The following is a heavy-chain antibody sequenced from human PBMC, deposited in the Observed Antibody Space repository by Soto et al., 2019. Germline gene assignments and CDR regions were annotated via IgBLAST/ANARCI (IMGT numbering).Heavy chain of an antibody. D-gene: IGHD6-6*01. CDR1: GYTFSSYY. J-gene: IGHJ6*02. Sequence: ASVKVSCKASGYTFSSYYMHWVRQAPGRGLEWMGIINPSDGSTSYAQKFQGRVTMTRDTSTSTVYMELSSLRSEDTAVYYCARDLQSIYGMDVWGQGTTVTVSS. CDR2: INPSDGST. V-gene: IGHV1-46*01. CDR3: ARDLQSIYGMDV.